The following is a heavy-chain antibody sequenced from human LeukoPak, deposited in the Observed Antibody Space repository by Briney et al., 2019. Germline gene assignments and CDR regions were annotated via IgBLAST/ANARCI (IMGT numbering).Heavy chain of an antibody. CDR2: IYYSGST. D-gene: IGHD3-22*01. CDR3: ARDGDYYDSSGYYRRYFDL. Sequence: SETLSLTCTVSGGSISSYYWSWIRQPPGKGLEWIGYIYYSGSTNYNPSLKSRVTISVDTSKNQFSLKLSSVTAADTAVYYCARDGDYYDSSGYYRRYFDLWGRGTLVTVSS. J-gene: IGHJ2*01. V-gene: IGHV4-59*01. CDR1: GGSISSYY.